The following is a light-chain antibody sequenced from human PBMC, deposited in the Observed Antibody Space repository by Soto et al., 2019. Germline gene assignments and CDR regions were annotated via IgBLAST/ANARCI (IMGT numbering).Light chain of an antibody. J-gene: IGKJ4*01. CDR3: QQYNKWPLT. CDR2: VAS. CDR1: QSVSIN. V-gene: IGKV3-15*01. Sequence: EIVMTQSPATLSVSPGERATLSCRASQSVSINLAWYQQKPGQAPSLLIYVASTRATGIPARFSGSGSGTEFTLTISSLQAEDFAVYYCQQYNKWPLTFGGGTKVEIK.